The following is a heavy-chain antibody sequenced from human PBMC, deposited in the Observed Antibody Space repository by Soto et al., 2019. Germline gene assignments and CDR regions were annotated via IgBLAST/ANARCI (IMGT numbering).Heavy chain of an antibody. Sequence: SETLSLTCTVSGDSISSSSYYWGWIRQPPGKGLEWIGSIYYSGSTYYNPSLKSRVTISVDTSKNQFSLKLSSVTAADTAVYYCASSNTGGYDSSAYFGMDVWGQGTTVTVSS. D-gene: IGHD3-22*01. CDR1: GDSISSSSYY. CDR2: IYYSGST. CDR3: ASSNTGGYDSSAYFGMDV. V-gene: IGHV4-39*01. J-gene: IGHJ6*02.